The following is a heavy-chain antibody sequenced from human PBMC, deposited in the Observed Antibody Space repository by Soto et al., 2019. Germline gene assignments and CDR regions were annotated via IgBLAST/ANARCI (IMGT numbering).Heavy chain of an antibody. Sequence: EVQLVESGGGLVKPGGSLRLSCAASGFTFSNAWMNWVRQAPGKGLEWVGRIKSKTDGGTTDYAAPVKGRFTISRDNSKNTLYLQMNILKTEDTAVYYCTTLDGDYPASAWYYYYVMDVWGQGTTVTVSS. J-gene: IGHJ6*02. CDR1: GFTFSNAW. V-gene: IGHV3-15*07. D-gene: IGHD4-17*01. CDR2: IKSKTDGGTT. CDR3: TTLDGDYPASAWYYYYVMDV.